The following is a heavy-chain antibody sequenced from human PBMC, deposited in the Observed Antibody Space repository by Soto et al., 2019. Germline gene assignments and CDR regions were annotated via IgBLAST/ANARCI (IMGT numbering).Heavy chain of an antibody. D-gene: IGHD5-12*01. V-gene: IGHV4-4*07. CDR3: ARDNIVSKGYGMDV. J-gene: IGHJ6*02. Sequence: PXETLYLTCTVAGCSISNAYWSWIRQAAGKRLEWIGRIHSSGTFNYNPSLKSRVSISRDTSKNQISLKLSSVTAADTAVYYCARDNIVSKGYGMDVWGQGTTVTVSS. CDR1: GCSISNAY. CDR2: IHSSGTF.